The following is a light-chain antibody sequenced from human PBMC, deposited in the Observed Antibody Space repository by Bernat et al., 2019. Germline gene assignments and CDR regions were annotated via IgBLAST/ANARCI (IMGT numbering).Light chain of an antibody. CDR3: QHLNNFPIT. CDR2: AAS. V-gene: IGKV1-17*02. J-gene: IGKJ5*01. CDR1: QGIRND. Sequence: DIQMTQSPSSLSASVGDRVTITCRASQGIRNDLGWYQQKPGRAPKRLIFAASTLQSGVPSRFSGSGSGTEFTLTINNLQPEDFATFYCQHLNNFPITFGQGTRLEIK.